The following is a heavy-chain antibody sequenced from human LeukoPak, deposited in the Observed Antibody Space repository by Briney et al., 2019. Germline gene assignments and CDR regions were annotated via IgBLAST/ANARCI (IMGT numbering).Heavy chain of an antibody. Sequence: GASVKVSCKASGYTFTGYYMHWVRQAPGPGLEWMGWINPNSGGTNYAQKFQGRVTMTRDTSISTAYMELSRPRSDDTAVYYCARVNRDYYDSSGYYPRRYFDYWGQGTLVTVSS. D-gene: IGHD3-22*01. V-gene: IGHV1-2*02. CDR2: INPNSGGT. J-gene: IGHJ4*02. CDR1: GYTFTGYY. CDR3: ARVNRDYYDSSGYYPRRYFDY.